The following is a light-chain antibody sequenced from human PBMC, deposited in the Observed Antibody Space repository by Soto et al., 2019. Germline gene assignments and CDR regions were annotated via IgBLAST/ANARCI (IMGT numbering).Light chain of an antibody. V-gene: IGLV2-23*01. CDR2: EGT. J-gene: IGLJ3*02. CDR1: SSDVGAYNL. CDR3: CSSAGSRTFV. Sequence: QSVLTQPASVSGSPGQSITVSCTGTSSDVGAYNLVSWYQQHPGKAPRLIIYEGTKRPSGISHRFSGSKSDNTASLTISGLRAEDEANYNCCSSAGSRTFVFGGGTQLTVL.